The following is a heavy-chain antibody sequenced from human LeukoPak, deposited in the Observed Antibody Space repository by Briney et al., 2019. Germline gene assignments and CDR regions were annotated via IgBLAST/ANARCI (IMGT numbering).Heavy chain of an antibody. Sequence: GGSLRLSCAASGFTFSSYGMHWVRQAPGEGLEWVAVIWDDGSNKCYADSVKGRFTISRDNSKNTLYLQMNSLRAEDTAVYYCAREIVPAAIRFDPWGQGTLVTVSS. CDR3: AREIVPAAIRFDP. J-gene: IGHJ5*02. CDR2: IWDDGSNK. V-gene: IGHV3-33*01. D-gene: IGHD2-2*02. CDR1: GFTFSSYG.